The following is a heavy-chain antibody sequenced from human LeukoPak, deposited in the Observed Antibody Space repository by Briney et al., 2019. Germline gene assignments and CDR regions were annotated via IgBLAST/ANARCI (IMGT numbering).Heavy chain of an antibody. CDR2: IYYSGST. J-gene: IGHJ3*02. Sequence: PSETLSLTCNVSGGSISNYYWSWIRQPPGKGLEWIGYIYYSGSTNYNPSLKSRVTISVDTSENQFSLKLSSVTAADTAVYYCARRLREANAFDIWGQGTMVTVSS. D-gene: IGHD4-17*01. CDR3: ARRLREANAFDI. CDR1: GGSISNYY. V-gene: IGHV4-59*01.